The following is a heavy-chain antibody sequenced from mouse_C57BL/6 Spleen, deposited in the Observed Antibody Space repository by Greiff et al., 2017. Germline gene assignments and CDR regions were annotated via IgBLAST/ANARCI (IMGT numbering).Heavy chain of an antibody. J-gene: IGHJ3*01. CDR2: INPNNGGT. V-gene: IGHV1-26*01. Sequence: EVKLQQSGPELVKPGASVKISCKASGYTFTDYYMNWVKQSHGKSLEWIGDINPNNGGTSYNQKFKGKATLTVDKSSSTAYMELRSLTSEDSAVYYCARELAYWGQGTLVTVSA. CDR1: GYTFTDYY. CDR3: ARELAY.